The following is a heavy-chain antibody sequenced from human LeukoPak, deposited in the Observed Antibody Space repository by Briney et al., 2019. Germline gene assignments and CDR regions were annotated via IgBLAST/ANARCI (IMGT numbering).Heavy chain of an antibody. D-gene: IGHD3-22*01. V-gene: IGHV1-2*02. CDR3: ARGVWDYYDSSGYYY. Sequence: GASVKVSCKASGYTFTGYYMHWVRQAPGQGLEWMGWINPNSGGTNYAQKFQGRVTMTRDTSISTAYMELSRLRSDDTAVYYCARGVWDYYDSSGYYYWGQGTLVTVSS. CDR2: INPNSGGT. CDR1: GYTFTGYY. J-gene: IGHJ4*02.